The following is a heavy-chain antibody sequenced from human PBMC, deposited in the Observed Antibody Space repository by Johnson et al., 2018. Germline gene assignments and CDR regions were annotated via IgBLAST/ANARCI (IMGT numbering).Heavy chain of an antibody. Sequence: EVQLVETGGGLVKPGGSLRLSCAASGFTFSSYAMHWVRQAPGKGLEYVSAISSNGGSTYYANSVKGRFTISRDNAKNSLYLQMNSLRAEDTAVYYCARSQAVQHWGQGTLVTVSS. CDR3: ARSQAVQH. CDR2: ISSNGGST. J-gene: IGHJ1*01. CDR1: GFTFSSYA. V-gene: IGHV3-64*01.